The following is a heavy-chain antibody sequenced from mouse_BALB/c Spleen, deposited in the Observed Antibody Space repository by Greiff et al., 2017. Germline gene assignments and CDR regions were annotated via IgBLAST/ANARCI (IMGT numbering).Heavy chain of an antibody. CDR2: IRSKSNNYAT. CDR1: GFTFNTYA. Sequence: DVKLVESGGGLVQPKGSLKLSCAASGFTFNTYAMNWVRQAPGKGLEWVARIRSKSNNYATYYADSVKDRFTISRDDSQSMLYLQMNNLKTEDTAMYYCVRHDGNYMWGQGTLVTVSA. D-gene: IGHD2-3*01. CDR3: VRHDGNYM. J-gene: IGHJ3*02. V-gene: IGHV10-1*02.